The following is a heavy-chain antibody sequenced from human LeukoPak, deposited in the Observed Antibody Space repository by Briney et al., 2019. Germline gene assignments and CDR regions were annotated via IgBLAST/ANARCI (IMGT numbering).Heavy chain of an antibody. Sequence: PGRSLRLSCAASGFTFSSYGMHWVRQAPGKGLEWVAVISYDGSNKYYADSVKGRFTISRDNSKNTLYLQMNSLRAEDTAVYYCAKDGFGLGGSFDYWGQGPLVTVSS. CDR3: AKDGFGLGGSFDY. D-gene: IGHD3-10*01. V-gene: IGHV3-30*18. J-gene: IGHJ4*02. CDR1: GFTFSSYG. CDR2: ISYDGSNK.